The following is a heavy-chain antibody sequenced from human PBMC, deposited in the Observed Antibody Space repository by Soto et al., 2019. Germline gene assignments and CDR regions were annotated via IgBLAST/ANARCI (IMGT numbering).Heavy chain of an antibody. J-gene: IGHJ4*02. V-gene: IGHV3-23*01. D-gene: IGHD6-6*01. CDR1: GFTFSSYA. Sequence: GGSLRLSCAASGFTFSSYAMSWVRQAPGKGLEWVSGISDSGGSTYYADSVKGRFTISRDNSKNTLYLQMNSLRVEDKAVYYCAKGGVSTAARGDCWGQGTKVTASS. CDR3: AKGGVSTAARGDC. CDR2: ISDSGGST.